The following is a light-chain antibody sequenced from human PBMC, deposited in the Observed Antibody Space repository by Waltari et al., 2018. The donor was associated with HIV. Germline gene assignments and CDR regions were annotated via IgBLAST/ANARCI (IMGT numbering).Light chain of an antibody. J-gene: IGLJ2*01. CDR1: SSNIGNNY. Sequence: QSVLTQPPSVSASPGQKVTISCSGSSSNIGNNYVSWYQHLSGTAPKLLIYERNKQHAGIPDRFSGSKYGTSATLGITGLQTEHEADYYCATWDGSLSIDVVFGGGTKLTVL. CDR3: ATWDGSLSIDVV. V-gene: IGLV1-51*01. CDR2: ERN.